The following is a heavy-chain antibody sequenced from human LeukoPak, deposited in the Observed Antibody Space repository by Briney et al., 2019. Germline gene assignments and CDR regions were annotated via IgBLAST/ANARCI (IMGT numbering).Heavy chain of an antibody. CDR2: IRSKANSYAT. Sequence: PGGSLRLSCAASGFTFSGSAMHWVRQASGKGLEWVGRIRSKANSYATAYAASVKGRFTISRDDSKNTAYLQMNSLKTEDTAVYYCAKGPRVILLWFGEYMGYWGQGTLVTVSS. CDR3: AKGPRVILLWFGEYMGY. V-gene: IGHV3-73*01. D-gene: IGHD3-10*01. J-gene: IGHJ4*02. CDR1: GFTFSGSA.